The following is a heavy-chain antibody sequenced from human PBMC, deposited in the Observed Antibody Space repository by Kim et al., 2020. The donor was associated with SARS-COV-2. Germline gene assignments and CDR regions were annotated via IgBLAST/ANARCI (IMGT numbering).Heavy chain of an antibody. CDR3: ARRAPGPDYKYFAMDV. Sequence: ASVKVSCKASGYSFTGYDINWVRQATGQGLEWMGWMNSNLGNTGYAQKLQGRVTLTWDTSIRTAYMELSGLKPEDTPVYYCARRAPGPDYKYFAMDVWGQ. V-gene: IGHV1-8*01. CDR1: GYSFTGYD. CDR2: MNSNLGNT. J-gene: IGHJ6*02. D-gene: IGHD4-4*01.